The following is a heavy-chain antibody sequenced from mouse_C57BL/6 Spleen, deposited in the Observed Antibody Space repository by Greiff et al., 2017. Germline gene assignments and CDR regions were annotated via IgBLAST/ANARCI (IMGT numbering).Heavy chain of an antibody. CDR3: ARSISAVVDHWYFDV. Sequence: QVQLKESGAELVRPGASVKLSCKASGYTFTDYYINWVKQRPGQGLEWIARIYPGSGNTYYNEKFKGKATLTAEKSSSTAYMQLSSLTSEYSAVYFGARSISAVVDHWYFDVWGTGTTVTVSS. D-gene: IGHD1-1*01. CDR1: GYTFTDYY. V-gene: IGHV1-76*01. CDR2: IYPGSGNT. J-gene: IGHJ1*03.